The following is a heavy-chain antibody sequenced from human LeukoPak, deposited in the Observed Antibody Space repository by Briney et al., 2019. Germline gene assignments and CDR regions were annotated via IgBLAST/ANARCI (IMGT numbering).Heavy chain of an antibody. J-gene: IGHJ4*02. CDR3: ARAPRWDDFWSGYRHRWVFDY. CDR1: GYTFTSYG. V-gene: IGHV1-18*01. D-gene: IGHD3-3*01. Sequence: ASVKVSCKASGYTFTSYGISWVRQAPGQGLEWMGWISAYNGNTNYAQKLQGRVTMTTDTSTSTAYMELRSLRSDDTAVYYCARAPRWDDFWSGYRHRWVFDYWGQGTLVTVSS. CDR2: ISAYNGNT.